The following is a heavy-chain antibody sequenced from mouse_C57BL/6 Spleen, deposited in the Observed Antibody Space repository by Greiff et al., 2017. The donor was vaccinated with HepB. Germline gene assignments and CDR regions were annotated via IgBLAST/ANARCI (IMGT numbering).Heavy chain of an antibody. CDR1: GFNIKDYY. CDR3: ARPHCYGSGDDWYFDV. Sequence: EVQLQQSGAELVKPGASVKLSCTASGFNIKDYYMHWVKQRTEQGLEWIGRIDPEDGETKYDPKFQGKATITADTSSNTAYLQLSSLTSEDTAVYDCARPHCYGSGDDWYFDVWGTGTTVTVSS. V-gene: IGHV14-2*01. D-gene: IGHD1-1*01. J-gene: IGHJ1*03. CDR2: IDPEDGET.